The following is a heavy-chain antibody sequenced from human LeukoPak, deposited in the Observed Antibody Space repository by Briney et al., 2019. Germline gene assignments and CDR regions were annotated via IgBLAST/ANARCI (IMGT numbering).Heavy chain of an antibody. V-gene: IGHV4-30-2*01. CDR2: IYHSGST. CDR1: GGSISSGGYS. CDR3: ARGVDCGDYEAAFDI. J-gene: IGHJ3*02. D-gene: IGHD4-17*01. Sequence: PSETLSLTCAVSGGSISSGGYSWSWIRQPPGKGLEWIGYIYHSGSTYYNPSLKSRVTISVDRSKNQFSLKLSSVTAADTAVYYCARGVDCGDYEAAFDIWGQGTMATVSS.